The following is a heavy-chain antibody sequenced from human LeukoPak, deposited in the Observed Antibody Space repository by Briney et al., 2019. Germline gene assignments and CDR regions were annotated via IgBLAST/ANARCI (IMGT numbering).Heavy chain of an antibody. CDR1: GGSISSYY. D-gene: IGHD3-3*01. V-gene: IGHV4-4*07. J-gene: IGHJ5*02. Sequence: SETLSLTCTVSGGSISSYYWSWLRQPAGKGLEWIGRIYTSGSTNYNPSLKSRVTMSVDTSKNQFSLKLSSVTAADTAVYYCARVLRFLEWSLSWFDPWGQGTLVTVSS. CDR2: IYTSGST. CDR3: ARVLRFLEWSLSWFDP.